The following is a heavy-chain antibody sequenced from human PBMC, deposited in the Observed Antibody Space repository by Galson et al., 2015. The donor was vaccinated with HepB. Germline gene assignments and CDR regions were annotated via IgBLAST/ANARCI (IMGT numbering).Heavy chain of an antibody. D-gene: IGHD2/OR15-2a*01. CDR2: IWYDGSNK. V-gene: IGHV3-33*01. CDR3: ARDRAFLSGYYYYYGMDV. Sequence: SLRLSCAASGFTFSSYGMHWVRQAPGKGLEWVAVIWYDGSNKYYADSVKGRFTISRDNSKNTLYLQMNSLRAEDTAVYYCARDRAFLSGYYYYYGMDVWGQGTTVTVSS. J-gene: IGHJ6*02. CDR1: GFTFSSYG.